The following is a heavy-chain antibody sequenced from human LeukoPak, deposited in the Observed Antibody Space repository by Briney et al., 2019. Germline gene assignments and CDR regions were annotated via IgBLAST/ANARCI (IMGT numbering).Heavy chain of an antibody. Sequence: GGSLRLSCAASGFTFSSYGMAWVRRAPGKGLEYVSAISSSGDSTYYADSVKGRFTISRDNSKNMLFLQMNSLRAEDTAVYYCAEERGVSKPFDYWGQGTLVTVSS. CDR3: AEERGVSKPFDY. D-gene: IGHD5-12*01. V-gene: IGHV3-23*01. CDR1: GFTFSSYG. CDR2: ISSSGDST. J-gene: IGHJ4*02.